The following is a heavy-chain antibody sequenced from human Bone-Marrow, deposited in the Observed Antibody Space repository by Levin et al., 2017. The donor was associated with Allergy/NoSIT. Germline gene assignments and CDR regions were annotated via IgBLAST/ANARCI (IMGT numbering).Heavy chain of an antibody. CDR1: GFTFSNAW. Sequence: PGGSLRLSCAASGFTFSNAWMNWVRQAPGKGLEWVGRIKSKTDGGTTDYAAPVKGRFTISRDDSKNTLYLQMNSLKTEDTAVYYCTTGLTYYYGSGSAFEDFDYWGQGTLVTVSS. D-gene: IGHD3-10*01. CDR2: IKSKTDGGTT. J-gene: IGHJ4*02. CDR3: TTGLTYYYGSGSAFEDFDY. V-gene: IGHV3-15*07.